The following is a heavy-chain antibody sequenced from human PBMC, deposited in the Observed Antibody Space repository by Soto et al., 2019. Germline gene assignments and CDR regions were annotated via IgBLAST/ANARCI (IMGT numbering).Heavy chain of an antibody. CDR3: ARGRSYYDILTGQRYYYYGMDV. CDR1: GYTFTSYD. D-gene: IGHD3-9*01. J-gene: IGHJ6*02. Sequence: ASVKVSCKASGYTFTSYDIKWVRQATGQGLEWMGWMNPNSGNTGYAQKFQGRVTMTRNTSISAAYMELSSLRSEDTAVYYCARGRSYYDILTGQRYYYYGMDVWGQGTTVTVSS. CDR2: MNPNSGNT. V-gene: IGHV1-8*01.